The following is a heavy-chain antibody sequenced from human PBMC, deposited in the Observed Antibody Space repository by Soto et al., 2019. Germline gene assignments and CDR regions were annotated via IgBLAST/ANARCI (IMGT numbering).Heavy chain of an antibody. Sequence: EVQLVESGGGLVQPGGSLRLSCAGSGFTFSSYEMNWVRQAPGKGLEGVSYISSYGSTIYYADSVKGRFTISRDNAKNSLYLQMDSLRAEDTAVYYCARSRSLRFLEWLSPDYWGQGTLVTVSS. J-gene: IGHJ4*02. CDR1: GFTFSSYE. CDR3: ARSRSLRFLEWLSPDY. CDR2: ISSYGSTI. D-gene: IGHD3-3*01. V-gene: IGHV3-48*03.